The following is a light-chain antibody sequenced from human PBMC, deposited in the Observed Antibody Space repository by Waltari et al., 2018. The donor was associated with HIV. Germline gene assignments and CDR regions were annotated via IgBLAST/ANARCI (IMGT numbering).Light chain of an antibody. Sequence: QSVLTQPPSASATPGQTVTITCSGSSPHIGRNRVNWYQQLPGTAPKVFILSNNQRPSGVPDRFSGSRSGTSASLAISGLQSEDEADYYCSAWDDSLKGHVFGGGTKLTVL. CDR3: SAWDDSLKGHV. V-gene: IGLV1-44*01. CDR2: SNN. J-gene: IGLJ3*02. CDR1: SPHIGRNR.